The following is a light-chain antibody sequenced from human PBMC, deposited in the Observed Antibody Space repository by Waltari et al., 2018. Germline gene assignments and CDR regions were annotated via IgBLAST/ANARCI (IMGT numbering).Light chain of an antibody. CDR1: QSIRSW. Sequence: DIQMTQSPSTLSASVGDRITITCRASQSIRSWLAWDQQKPGKAPNLLIYDASSLESGVPSRFSGSGSGTEFTLTISSLQPDDFATYYCQQYNSYWTFGQGTRVEIK. V-gene: IGKV1-5*01. J-gene: IGKJ1*01. CDR2: DAS. CDR3: QQYNSYWT.